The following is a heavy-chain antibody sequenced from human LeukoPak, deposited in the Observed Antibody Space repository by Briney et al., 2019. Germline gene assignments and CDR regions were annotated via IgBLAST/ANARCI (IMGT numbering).Heavy chain of an antibody. CDR2: IYPGDSDT. D-gene: IGHD5-18*01. V-gene: IGHV5-51*01. J-gene: IGHJ3*02. CDR3: ARSHVGYRNAHAFDI. Sequence: HGESLKISCKGSGYSFTSYWIGWVRQMPGKGLEWMGIIYPGDSDTRYSPSFQGQVTISADKSISTAYLQWSSLKASDTAMYYCARSHVGYRNAHAFDIWGQGTMVTVSS. CDR1: GYSFTSYW.